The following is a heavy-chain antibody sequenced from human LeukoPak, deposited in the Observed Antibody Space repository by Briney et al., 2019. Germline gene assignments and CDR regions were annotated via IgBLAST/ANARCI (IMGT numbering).Heavy chain of an antibody. V-gene: IGHV3-23*01. Sequence: TGGSLRLSCAASGFTFSSYAMSWVRQAPGKGLERVSAISGSGGSTYYADSVKGRFTISRDNSKNTLYLQMNSLRAEDTAVYYCAKDPSDIYCSGGSCYPDDNWFDPWGQGTLVTVSS. D-gene: IGHD2-15*01. CDR2: ISGSGGST. CDR3: AKDPSDIYCSGGSCYPDDNWFDP. J-gene: IGHJ5*02. CDR1: GFTFSSYA.